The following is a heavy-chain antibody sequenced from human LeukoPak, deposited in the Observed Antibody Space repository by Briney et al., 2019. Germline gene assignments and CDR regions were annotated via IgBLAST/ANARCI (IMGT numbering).Heavy chain of an antibody. V-gene: IGHV3-11*01. D-gene: IGHD2-15*01. CDR1: GFTFSDYY. J-gene: IGHJ3*02. CDR2: ISSSGSAV. Sequence: GGSLRLSCAASGFTFSDYYMSWIRQAPGKGLEWVSYISSSGSAVYYADSVKGRFTISRDNAKNSLYLQMNSLRAEDTAVYYCASLVVAATPEAFDIWGQGTMVTVSS. CDR3: ASLVVAATPEAFDI.